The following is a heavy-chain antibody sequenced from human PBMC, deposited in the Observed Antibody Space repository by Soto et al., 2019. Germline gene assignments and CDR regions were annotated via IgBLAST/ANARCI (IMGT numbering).Heavy chain of an antibody. Sequence: GSLRLSCAASGFTFSIYWMHWFRQAPGKGLEWVSPITSRADSTYSADSVKGRFTISRDNSQSTLYLQMTGLRAEDTAVYFCAKDRASGWYSAFDYWGQGALVTVSS. J-gene: IGHJ4*02. D-gene: IGHD6-19*01. V-gene: IGHV3-23*01. CDR3: AKDRASGWYSAFDY. CDR1: GFTFSIYW. CDR2: ITSRADST.